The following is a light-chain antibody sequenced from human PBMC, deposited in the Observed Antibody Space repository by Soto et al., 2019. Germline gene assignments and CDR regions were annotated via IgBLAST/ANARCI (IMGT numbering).Light chain of an antibody. CDR2: GAS. Sequence: EIVVTQSPATLSVSPGERATLSCRASQSVSSNLAWYQQKPGQAPRLLIYGASTRATGIPARFSGSGSGTEFTLTISSLQSEDFAVYYCQQYNNWPQTFGQGTTGDIK. CDR3: QQYNNWPQT. J-gene: IGKJ1*01. V-gene: IGKV3-15*01. CDR1: QSVSSN.